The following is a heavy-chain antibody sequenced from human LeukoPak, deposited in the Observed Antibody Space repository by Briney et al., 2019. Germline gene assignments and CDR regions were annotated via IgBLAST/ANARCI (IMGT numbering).Heavy chain of an antibody. D-gene: IGHD3-16*01. J-gene: IGHJ4*01. CDR2: ISYGGSNT. CDR1: GFTFTHFG. Sequence: GGSLRLSCAASGFTFTHFGMHWVPLPPGKGREGGVFISYGGSNTYYADSVKGRFTISRDNSKNTLFLQMDSVRADDTAMYFCVKGGVVRAYPDFDDWGQGTLVHVSS. V-gene: IGHV3-30*02. CDR3: VKGGVVRAYPDFDD.